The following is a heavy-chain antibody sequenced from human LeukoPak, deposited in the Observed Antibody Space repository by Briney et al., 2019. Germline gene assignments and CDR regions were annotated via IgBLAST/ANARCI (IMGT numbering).Heavy chain of an antibody. J-gene: IGHJ5*02. CDR1: GYSFPNYG. CDR3: ARDYGGGNWFDP. D-gene: IGHD4-23*01. V-gene: IGHV1-18*01. Sequence: GSGEVSCQASGYSFPNYGISWVRQAAGQGPEGMGWISDYNGNTNYAQKLQGRVTMTTDTSTSTDYMELRSVRSDDTAVYDCARDYGGGNWFDPWGQGTLVTVSS. CDR2: ISDYNGNT.